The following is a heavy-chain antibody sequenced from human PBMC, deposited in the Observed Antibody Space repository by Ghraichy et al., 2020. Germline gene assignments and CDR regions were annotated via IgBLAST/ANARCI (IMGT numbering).Heavy chain of an antibody. D-gene: IGHD6-13*01. CDR1: GFTFSTYA. CDR2: ISGSGGTT. J-gene: IGHJ4*02. V-gene: IGHV3-23*01. Sequence: GGSLRLSCEVSGFTFSTYAMNWVRQAPGKGLEWISAISGSGGTTYYADSVKGRFIISSDNSKSTLYLQMNSLRVEDTAVYYCAKDHVARRSWYITTIFDSCGQVALVTVSS. CDR3: AKDHVARRSWYITTIFDS.